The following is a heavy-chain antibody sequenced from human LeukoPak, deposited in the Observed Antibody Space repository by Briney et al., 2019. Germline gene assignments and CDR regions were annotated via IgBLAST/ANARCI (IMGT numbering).Heavy chain of an antibody. J-gene: IGHJ4*02. CDR3: AKGNALGDFWSGCYYFDY. CDR1: GFTFSSYA. CDR2: ISGSGGYT. D-gene: IGHD3-3*01. Sequence: AGGSLRLSCAASGFTFSSYAMSWVRQAPGKGLEWVSGISGSGGYTYYADSVKGRFRVSRDNSKNMMYLQMNSLRAEDMAVYYCAKGNALGDFWSGCYYFDYWGQGILVTVSS. V-gene: IGHV3-23*01.